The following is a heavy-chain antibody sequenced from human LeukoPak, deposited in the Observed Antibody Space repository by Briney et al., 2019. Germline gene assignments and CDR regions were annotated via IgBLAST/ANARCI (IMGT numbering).Heavy chain of an antibody. CDR2: ISNYNGYT. V-gene: IGHV1-18*01. D-gene: IGHD6-19*01. CDR3: ATVTGWNNWFDP. CDR1: GYPFTNYG. J-gene: IGHJ5*02. Sequence: ASVKVSCKASGYPFTNYGISWVRQVPGQGLEWMGWISNYNGYTKYADKFQGRVTMTTDTSTTTAHMELRSLRSEDTAVYYCATVTGWNNWFDPWGQGTLVTVSS.